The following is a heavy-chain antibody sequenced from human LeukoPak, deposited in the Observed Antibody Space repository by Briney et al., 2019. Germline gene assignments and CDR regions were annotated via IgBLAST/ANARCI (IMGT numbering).Heavy chain of an antibody. Sequence: PSETLSLTCTVSGGSISSTSSYWGWIRQPPGKGLEWIGTIYYSGTTYSNPSLMSRVTISVDTSRNHFSLRLSSVTAADTAVYFCARLERGYSYGYGSSDYWGRGTLVTVSS. CDR1: GGSISSTSSY. D-gene: IGHD5-18*01. J-gene: IGHJ4*02. CDR3: ARLERGYSYGYGSSDY. V-gene: IGHV4-39*02. CDR2: IYYSGTT.